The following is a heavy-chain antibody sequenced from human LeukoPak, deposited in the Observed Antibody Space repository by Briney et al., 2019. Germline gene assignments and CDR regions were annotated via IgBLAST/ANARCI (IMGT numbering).Heavy chain of an antibody. J-gene: IGHJ5*02. Sequence: SETLSLTCTVSGGSISSYYWSWIRQPPGKGLEWIGYIYYSGSTNYNPSLKSRVTISVDTSKNQFSLKLSSVTAADTAVYYCARGVVPAAIAPFDPWGQGTLVTVSS. CDR2: IYYSGST. V-gene: IGHV4-59*08. CDR3: ARGVVPAAIAPFDP. D-gene: IGHD2-2*02. CDR1: GGSISSYY.